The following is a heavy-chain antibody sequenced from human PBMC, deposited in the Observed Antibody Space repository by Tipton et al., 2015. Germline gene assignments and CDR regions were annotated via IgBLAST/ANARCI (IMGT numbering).Heavy chain of an antibody. CDR2: IFYSGST. D-gene: IGHD3-22*01. CDR3: ASGLFAEY. J-gene: IGHJ4*02. Sequence: TLSLTCIVSGGSISDYYWTWIRQPPGKGLEWIGYIFYSGSTNYNPSLKSRLTISIDTSKNQFSLKLSSVTAADTAVYYCASGLFAEYWGQGALVTVSS. V-gene: IGHV4-59*01. CDR1: GGSISDYY.